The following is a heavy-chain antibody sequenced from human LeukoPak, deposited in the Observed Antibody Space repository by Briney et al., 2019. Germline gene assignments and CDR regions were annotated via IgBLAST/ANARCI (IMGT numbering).Heavy chain of an antibody. Sequence: SETLSLTCTVSGGSISSYYWSWIRQPAGKGLEWIGRIYTSGSTNYNPSLKSRVTMSVDTSKNQFSLKLSSVTAADTAVYYCARGRVVVTAPLVYYVDVWGKGTTVTVSS. CDR2: IYTSGST. V-gene: IGHV4-4*07. D-gene: IGHD2-21*02. CDR1: GGSISSYY. J-gene: IGHJ6*03. CDR3: ARGRVVVTAPLVYYVDV.